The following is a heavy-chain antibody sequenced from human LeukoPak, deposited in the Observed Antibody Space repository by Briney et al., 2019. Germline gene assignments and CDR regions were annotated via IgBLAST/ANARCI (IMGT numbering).Heavy chain of an antibody. CDR1: GFIFSDYG. CDR2: IWNDGSNT. D-gene: IGHD1-26*01. Sequence: GRSLRLSCAASGFIFSDYGMHWVRQAPGKGLEWVAVIWNDGSNTYYGDSVKGLFTISRDNSKSTVYLQMNSLRAEDTAVYYCARDNAGLVKHLDAFDLWGQGTMVTVAS. CDR3: ARDNAGLVKHLDAFDL. V-gene: IGHV3-33*01. J-gene: IGHJ3*01.